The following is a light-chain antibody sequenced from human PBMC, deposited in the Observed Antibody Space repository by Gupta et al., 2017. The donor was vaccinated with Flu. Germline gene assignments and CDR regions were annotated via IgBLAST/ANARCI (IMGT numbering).Light chain of an antibody. V-gene: IGLV3-21*03. CDR3: QVRDRRSDSRV. CDR2: DER. CDR1: KIGSKS. J-gene: IGLJ3*02. Sequence: GNTARTTGVGNKIGSKSVHWHLRMPNQAPVLLVYDERLRNSGVPERFSGANCGITATITINRVEAGDVADYYCQVRDRRSDSRVFGGGTKLTVL.